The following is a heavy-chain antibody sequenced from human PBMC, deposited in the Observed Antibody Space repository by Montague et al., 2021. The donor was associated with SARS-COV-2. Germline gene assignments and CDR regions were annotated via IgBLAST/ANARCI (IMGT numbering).Heavy chain of an antibody. CDR1: GGSITSSTYY. Sequence: SETLSLTCTVSGGSITSSTYYWGWIRQPPGKGLEWIVRIYYGGNNFYNSSLKSRVAISVDTSKNHFSLKLSSVTAADTAVYYCARTVGSDDAFDVWGQGTMVTVYS. V-gene: IGHV4-39*02. CDR3: ARTVGSDDAFDV. J-gene: IGHJ3*01. CDR2: IYYGGNN. D-gene: IGHD4-11*01.